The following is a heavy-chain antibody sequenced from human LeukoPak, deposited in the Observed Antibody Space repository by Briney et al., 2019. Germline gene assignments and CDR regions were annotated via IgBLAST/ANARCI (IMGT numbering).Heavy chain of an antibody. Sequence: GGSLRLSCAAPGFPLSRYGMSWVRQAPGQGLGWVSSISVSGVGGGSTYYADSVKGRFTISRDNSRNTLYLQMNSLRAEDTALYYCAKRRVIRTYWYYLDDWGQGTLVTFSS. CDR2: ISVSGVGGGST. V-gene: IGHV3-23*01. D-gene: IGHD2-21*01. CDR1: GFPLSRYG. J-gene: IGHJ4*02. CDR3: AKRRVIRTYWYYLDD.